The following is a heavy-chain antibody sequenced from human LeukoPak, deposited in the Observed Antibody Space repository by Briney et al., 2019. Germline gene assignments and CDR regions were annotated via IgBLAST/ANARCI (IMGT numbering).Heavy chain of an antibody. V-gene: IGHV3-43*02. CDR1: GFTFDYYA. CDR3: AKDLHDYLGGSYRGYFDS. J-gene: IGHJ4*02. Sequence: GGSLRLSCATSGFTFDYYAMHWVRQIPGKAPEWASLISGDGSRTKYADSVKGRFTMSRDNNKKSLYLQMNNPRNEDTALYYCAKDLHDYLGGSYRGYFDSWGQGILVTVSS. D-gene: IGHD3-16*02. CDR2: ISGDGSRT.